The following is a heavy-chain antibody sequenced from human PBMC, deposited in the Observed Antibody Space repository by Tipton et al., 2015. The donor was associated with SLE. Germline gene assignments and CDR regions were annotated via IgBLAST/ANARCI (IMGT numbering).Heavy chain of an antibody. J-gene: IGHJ4*02. Sequence: TLSLTCTVSGGSISDTSSYWGWIRQPPGKGLEWIGSIFYSGNSHYSPSLKSRVTISIDTPKNQFSLRLSSVTAADTAFYFCVRRIMGAVPWGPDFDLWGQGTLVTVSS. V-gene: IGHV4-39*07. CDR1: GGSISDTSSY. D-gene: IGHD2-8*01. CDR2: IFYSGNS. CDR3: VRRIMGAVPWGPDFDL.